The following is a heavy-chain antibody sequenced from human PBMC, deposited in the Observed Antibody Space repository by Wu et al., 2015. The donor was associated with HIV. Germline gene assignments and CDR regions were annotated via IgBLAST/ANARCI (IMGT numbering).Heavy chain of an antibody. D-gene: IGHD3-22*01. CDR1: GYTFTGYY. CDR2: INPNSGGT. J-gene: IGHJ3*02. V-gene: IGHV1-2*02. CDR3: ARGGTMIVLGISMEYTSPASFDI. Sequence: VHLVQSGAEVRKPGASVRVSCTASGYTFTGYYMHWVRQAPGQGLEWMGWINPNSGGTNYAREFQGRVTMTRDTSISTAYMELSRLRSDDTAVYYCARGGTMIVLGISMEYTSPASFDIWGQGTMVTVSS.